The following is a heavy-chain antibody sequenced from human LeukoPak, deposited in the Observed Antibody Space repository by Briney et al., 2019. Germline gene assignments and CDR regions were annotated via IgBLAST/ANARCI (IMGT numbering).Heavy chain of an antibody. Sequence: PSETLSLTCTVSAGSISSYYWSWIRQPPGKGLEWIGYIYYSGSTNYNPSLKSRVTISEDTSKNQFSLRLSSVTAADTAIYYCVRDRLGTTTDFDYWGQGTLVTVSS. D-gene: IGHD7-27*01. J-gene: IGHJ4*02. CDR1: AGSISSYY. V-gene: IGHV4-59*12. CDR2: IYYSGST. CDR3: VRDRLGTTTDFDY.